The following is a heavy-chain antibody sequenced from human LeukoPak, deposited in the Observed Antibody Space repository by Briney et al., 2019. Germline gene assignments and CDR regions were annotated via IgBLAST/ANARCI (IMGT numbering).Heavy chain of an antibody. J-gene: IGHJ4*02. CDR2: INENGDIA. CDR1: GFTFDDYA. Sequence: PGGSLRLSCAASGFTFDDYAMHWVRQGPGKSLEWVSLINENGDIAYYGDSVRGRFTVSRDNAKNPLYLQMNSLTTEDTALYYCAKARWEPNFDYWGQGTLVTVSS. D-gene: IGHD1-26*01. CDR3: AKARWEPNFDY. V-gene: IGHV3-43*02.